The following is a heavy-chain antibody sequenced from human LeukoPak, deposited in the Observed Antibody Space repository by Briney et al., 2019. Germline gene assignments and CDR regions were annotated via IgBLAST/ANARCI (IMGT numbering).Heavy chain of an antibody. D-gene: IGHD1-26*01. Sequence: TSVKVSCKASGFTFTSSAMQWVRQARGQRVEWIGWIVVGSGNTNYAQKFQERVTITRDMSTSTAYMELSSLRSEDTAVYYGAASRIVGAVSRYYYYYMDVWGKGTTVTVSS. CDR1: GFTFTSSA. CDR2: IVVGSGNT. J-gene: IGHJ6*03. V-gene: IGHV1-58*02. CDR3: AASRIVGAVSRYYYYYMDV.